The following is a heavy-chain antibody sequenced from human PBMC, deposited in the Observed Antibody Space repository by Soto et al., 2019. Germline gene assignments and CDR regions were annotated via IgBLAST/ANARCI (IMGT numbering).Heavy chain of an antibody. Sequence: GGSLRLSCAASVFTVSSNYMSWVRQAPGKGLEWVSIIYSGGSTYYADSVRGRFTISRDNSKNTLYLQMNSLRAEDTAVYYCASTLYGSGTYYNSHPPLYWGQGTLVTVSS. V-gene: IGHV3-66*01. J-gene: IGHJ4*02. D-gene: IGHD3-10*01. CDR3: ASTLYGSGTYYNSHPPLY. CDR1: VFTVSSNY. CDR2: IYSGGST.